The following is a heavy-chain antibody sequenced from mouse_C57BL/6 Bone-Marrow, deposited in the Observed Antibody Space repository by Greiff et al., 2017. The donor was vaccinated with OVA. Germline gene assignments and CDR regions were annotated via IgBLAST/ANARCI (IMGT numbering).Heavy chain of an antibody. CDR1: GYTFTSYW. Sequence: VQLQQPGAELVKPGASVKMSCKASGYTFTSYWITWVKQRPGQGLEWIGDIYPGSGSTNYNEKFKSKATLTVDTSSSTAYMQLSSLTSVDSAVXYCARELYYYGSRMFAYWGQGTLVTVSA. CDR3: ARELYYYGSRMFAY. V-gene: IGHV1-55*01. D-gene: IGHD1-1*01. CDR2: IYPGSGST. J-gene: IGHJ3*01.